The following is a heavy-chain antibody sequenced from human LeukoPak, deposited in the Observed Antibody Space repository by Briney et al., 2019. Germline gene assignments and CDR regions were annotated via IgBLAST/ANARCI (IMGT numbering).Heavy chain of an antibody. CDR1: GGSISSYY. D-gene: IGHD3-16*01. J-gene: IGHJ3*02. CDR2: IYYSGST. V-gene: IGHV4-59*01. CDR3: ARDEGGSAFDI. Sequence: SETLSLTCTVSGGSISSYYWSWIRQPPGNGLGGIGYIYYSGSTNYNPSLKSRVTISVDTSKNQFSLKLSSVTAADTAVYYCARDEGGSAFDIWGQGTMVTVSS.